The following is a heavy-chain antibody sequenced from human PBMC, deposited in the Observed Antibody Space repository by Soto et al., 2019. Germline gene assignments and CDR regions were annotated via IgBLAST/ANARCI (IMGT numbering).Heavy chain of an antibody. CDR2: ISASSQTI. V-gene: IGHV3-48*02. J-gene: IGHJ4*02. CDR3: ARTLSWRRGPFDS. CDR1: GFIFNTYS. Sequence: VSLRLSCAASGFIFNTYSMNWVRQAPGKGLEWVSYISASSQTIFYADSVRGRFTISRDNANNSIYLQMVSLRDEDTAVYYCARTLSWRRGPFDSWGQGTLVTVSS. D-gene: IGHD2-15*01.